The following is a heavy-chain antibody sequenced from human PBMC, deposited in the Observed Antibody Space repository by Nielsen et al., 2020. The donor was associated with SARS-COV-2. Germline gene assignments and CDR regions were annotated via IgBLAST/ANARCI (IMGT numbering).Heavy chain of an antibody. D-gene: IGHD4-17*01. Sequence: GGSLRLSCAASGFTFDDYAMHWVRQAPGKGLEWVSGISWNSGSIGYADSVKGRFTISRDNAKNSLYLQMNSLRAEDTALYYCAKESDYGDYIDYWGQGTLVTVSS. CDR1: GFTFDDYA. CDR3: AKESDYGDYIDY. CDR2: ISWNSGSI. J-gene: IGHJ4*02. V-gene: IGHV3-9*01.